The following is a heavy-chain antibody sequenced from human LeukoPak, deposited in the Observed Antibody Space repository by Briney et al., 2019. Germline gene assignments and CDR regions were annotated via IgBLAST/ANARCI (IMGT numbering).Heavy chain of an antibody. CDR2: IIPILGIA. Sequence: ASVRVSCKASGGTFSSYAISWVRQAPGQGLEWMGRIIPILGIANYAQKFQGRVTITRNTSISTAYMELSSLRSEDTAVYYCASISGYSYGSGAFDIWGQGTMVTVSS. D-gene: IGHD5-18*01. CDR1: GGTFSSYA. CDR3: ASISGYSYGSGAFDI. J-gene: IGHJ3*02. V-gene: IGHV1-69*04.